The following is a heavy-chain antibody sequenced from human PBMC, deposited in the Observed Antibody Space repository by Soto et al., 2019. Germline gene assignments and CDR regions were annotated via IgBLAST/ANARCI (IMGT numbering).Heavy chain of an antibody. CDR3: ARSGAYQYYYYMDV. Sequence: SETLSLTCTVSGGSISSYYWSWIRQPPGKGLEWIGYIYYSGSTNYNPSLKSRVTISVDTSKNQFSLKLSSVTAADTAVYYCARSGAYQYYYYMDVWGKGTTVTVSS. J-gene: IGHJ6*03. CDR1: GGSISSYY. V-gene: IGHV4-59*01. D-gene: IGHD2-2*01. CDR2: IYYSGST.